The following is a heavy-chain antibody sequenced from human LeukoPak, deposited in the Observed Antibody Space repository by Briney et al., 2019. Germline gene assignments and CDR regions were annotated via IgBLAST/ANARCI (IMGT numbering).Heavy chain of an antibody. CDR2: IYKSGTT. D-gene: IGHD4-23*01. Sequence: PGGSLRLSCAASGFTVSTNDMNWVRQAPGMGLEWVSTIYKSGTTYYADSVRGRVTLSRDDSQNVVFLQLNSLRAEDTALYYCARGGYSRGNFNWFDPWGLGTLVTVSS. V-gene: IGHV3-66*01. CDR1: GFTVSTND. J-gene: IGHJ5*02. CDR3: ARGGYSRGNFNWFDP.